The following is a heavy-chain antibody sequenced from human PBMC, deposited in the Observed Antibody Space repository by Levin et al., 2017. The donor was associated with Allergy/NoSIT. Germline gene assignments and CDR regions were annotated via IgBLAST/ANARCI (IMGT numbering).Heavy chain of an antibody. CDR2: INNDGSSA. D-gene: IGHD2-2*03. V-gene: IGHV3-74*01. Sequence: RAGGSLRLSCAASGFTFSTYWMHWVRQAPGKGLVWVSRINNDGSSASYADSVKGRFTISRDNAKNTLYLQMNSLRAEDTAVYYCARLDIVVVSGVPPMRWGQGTLVTVSS. CDR3: ARLDIVVVSGVPPMR. CDR1: GFTFSTYW. J-gene: IGHJ4*02.